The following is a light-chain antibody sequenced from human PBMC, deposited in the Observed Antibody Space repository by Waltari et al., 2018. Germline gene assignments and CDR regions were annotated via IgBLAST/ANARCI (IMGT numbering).Light chain of an antibody. J-gene: IGKJ1*01. Sequence: EILMTQSPATLSVSPGERATLSCRASQSVSSNLAWYQQKPGQAPRLLIYEASTRATGIPARFSGSGSGTEFTLTISSMQSEDFAVYYCQQYHNWPRTFGQGTKVELK. CDR1: QSVSSN. CDR2: EAS. CDR3: QQYHNWPRT. V-gene: IGKV3-15*01.